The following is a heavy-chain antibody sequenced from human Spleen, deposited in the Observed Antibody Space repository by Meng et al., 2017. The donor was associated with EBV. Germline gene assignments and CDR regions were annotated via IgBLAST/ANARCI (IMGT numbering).Heavy chain of an antibody. CDR1: GFTFSDYN. Sequence: QGQLVECGGGFVKAGGSLRPSCAASGFTFSDYNINWIRQAPGKGLEWVSYLNSGGSTIYYADSVKGRFTISGDNAKNSVSLQMNSLRVEDTAVYYCARGHGSREGWFDPWGQGTLVTVSS. D-gene: IGHD1-26*01. V-gene: IGHV3-11*01. CDR2: LNSGGSTI. J-gene: IGHJ5*02. CDR3: ARGHGSREGWFDP.